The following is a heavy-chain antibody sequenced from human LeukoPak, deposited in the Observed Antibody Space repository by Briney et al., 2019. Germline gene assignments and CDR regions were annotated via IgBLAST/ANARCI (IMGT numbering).Heavy chain of an antibody. Sequence: AASVKVSCKASGYTFTSYDINWVRQATGQGLEWMGWMNPNSGNTGYAQKFQGRVTMTRNTSISTAYMELSSLRSGDTAVYYCARARNKLGYCSGGSCYRVDPWGQGTLVTVSS. D-gene: IGHD2-15*01. CDR1: GYTFTSYD. CDR3: ARARNKLGYCSGGSCYRVDP. V-gene: IGHV1-8*01. J-gene: IGHJ5*02. CDR2: MNPNSGNT.